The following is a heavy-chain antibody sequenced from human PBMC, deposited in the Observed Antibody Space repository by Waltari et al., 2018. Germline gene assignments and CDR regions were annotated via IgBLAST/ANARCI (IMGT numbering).Heavy chain of an antibody. D-gene: IGHD7-27*01. CDR1: GFTFTDYW. Sequence: EVHLVESGGGLVQPGGSLGRSCAASGFTFTDYWMSWVRQAPGKGPEWVANIHKDGSEKNYVDYVKGRFTISRDNAKDSVYLQMNSLRADDTAMYYCVRDHWGPDYWGQGTLVTVSS. V-gene: IGHV3-7*01. CDR2: IHKDGSEK. CDR3: VRDHWGPDY. J-gene: IGHJ4*02.